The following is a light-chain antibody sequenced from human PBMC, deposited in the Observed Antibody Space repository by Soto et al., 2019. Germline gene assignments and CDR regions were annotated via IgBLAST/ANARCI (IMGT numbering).Light chain of an antibody. Sequence: EIVLTQSPGTLSLSPGERATLSCRASQSVSSNYLAWYQQKPGQAPRLLIYGVSSRATGIPDRFSGSGSGTDFTLTISRLEPEEFVVYYCQQYGSSPRTFGQGTKVEIK. CDR2: GVS. CDR1: QSVSSNY. J-gene: IGKJ1*01. V-gene: IGKV3-20*01. CDR3: QQYGSSPRT.